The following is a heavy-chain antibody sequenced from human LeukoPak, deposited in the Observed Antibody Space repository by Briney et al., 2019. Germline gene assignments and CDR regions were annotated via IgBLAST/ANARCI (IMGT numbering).Heavy chain of an antibody. V-gene: IGHV1-46*01. Sequence: ASVKVSCNASGYTFTSYYMHWVRQAPGQGLEWMGIINPSGGSTSYAQKFQGRVTMTRDTSTSTVHMELSSLRSEDTAVYDCARDRGLRWCPDYWGQGTLVTVSS. CDR1: GYTFTSYY. CDR2: INPSGGST. CDR3: ARDRGLRWCPDY. J-gene: IGHJ4*02. D-gene: IGHD4-23*01.